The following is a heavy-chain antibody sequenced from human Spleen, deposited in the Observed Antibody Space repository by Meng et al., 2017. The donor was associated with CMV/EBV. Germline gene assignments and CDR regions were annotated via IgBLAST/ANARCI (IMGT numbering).Heavy chain of an antibody. D-gene: IGHD2-2*01. CDR3: ARESKDTNSFDH. Sequence: CAASGLTVSSNYMNWVRQAPGKGLEWVSLIYSGGSTYYARSVKDRFTISRDTSENTVYLQMTSLRVDDTAVYYCARESKDTNSFDHWGQGTLVTVSS. J-gene: IGHJ4*02. CDR2: IYSGGST. V-gene: IGHV3-66*02. CDR1: GLTVSSNY.